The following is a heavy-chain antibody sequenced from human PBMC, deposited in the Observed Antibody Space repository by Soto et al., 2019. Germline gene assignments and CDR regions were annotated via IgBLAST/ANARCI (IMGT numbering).Heavy chain of an antibody. CDR2: IKSKTDGGTT. V-gene: IGHV3-15*01. CDR1: LFTFSNAW. Sequence: PXGFLRLSCASSLFTFSNAWMSWVRHSPGKWLEWVGRIKSKTDGGTTDYAAPVKGRFTISRDDSKNTLYLQMNSLKTEDTAVYYCVGRTVVESGDYFKKWGEGTLVIVTS. CDR3: VGRTVVESGDYFKK. J-gene: IGHJ1*01. D-gene: IGHD2-15*01.